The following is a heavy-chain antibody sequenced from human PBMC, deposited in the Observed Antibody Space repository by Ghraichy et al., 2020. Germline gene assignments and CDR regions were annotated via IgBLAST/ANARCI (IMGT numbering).Heavy chain of an antibody. V-gene: IGHV4-34*01. CDR3: ARGRKSSQQLVPLPFDY. D-gene: IGHD6-13*01. CDR1: NAPFKSYY. J-gene: IGHJ4*02. Sequence: YAVYNAPFKSYYWSWIRQPPGKGLEWIGEINHSGSTKCNPSLKSRVSMSVDTSKDQVSLNLRSVTAADTAVYYCARGRKSSQQLVPLPFDYWGQGTLVTVPS. CDR2: INHSGST.